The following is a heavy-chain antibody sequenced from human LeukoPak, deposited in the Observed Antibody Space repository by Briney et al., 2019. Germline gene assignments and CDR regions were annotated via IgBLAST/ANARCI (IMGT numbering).Heavy chain of an antibody. J-gene: IGHJ4*02. D-gene: IGHD6-19*01. V-gene: IGHV3-23*01. CDR3: AKDHGTAVAGFYY. Sequence: GASLRLSCAASGFSLSTYGVSWVRQPPGKGLEWVSGITGTGGSTYYADSVKGRFTVSRDTSKNTLYLQMNSLRAEDTAIYYCAKDHGTAVAGFYYWGQGTLVTVSS. CDR1: GFSLSTYG. CDR2: ITGTGGST.